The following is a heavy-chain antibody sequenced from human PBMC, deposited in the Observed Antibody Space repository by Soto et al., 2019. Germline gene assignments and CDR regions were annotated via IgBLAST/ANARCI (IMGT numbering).Heavy chain of an antibody. CDR2: MNPNSGNT. CDR1: GYTFTSYD. D-gene: IGHD1-7*01. V-gene: IGHV1-8*01. Sequence: ASVKVSCKASGYTFTSYDINWVRQATGQGLEWMGWMNPNSGNTGYAQKFQGRVTMTRNTSISTAYMELSSLRSEDTAVYYCARGRLRGPAITGTTRMDVWGQGTTVTVPS. CDR3: ARGRLRGPAITGTTRMDV. J-gene: IGHJ6*02.